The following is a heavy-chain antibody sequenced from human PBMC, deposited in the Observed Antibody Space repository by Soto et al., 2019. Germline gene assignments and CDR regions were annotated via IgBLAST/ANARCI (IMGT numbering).Heavy chain of an antibody. CDR3: ARGLAVRGSYGLDV. V-gene: IGHV4-30-2*01. CDR1: GASISRGGSS. Sequence: SETLSLTCAVSGASISRGGSSWGWIRPAPGTGLEWIGYIYHNGITNYNPSLKSRVTISVDKSQNQFSLSLNFVTAADTAVYYCARGLAVRGSYGLDVWRQGTTVTVSS. CDR2: IYHNGIT. J-gene: IGHJ6*02. D-gene: IGHD3-10*01.